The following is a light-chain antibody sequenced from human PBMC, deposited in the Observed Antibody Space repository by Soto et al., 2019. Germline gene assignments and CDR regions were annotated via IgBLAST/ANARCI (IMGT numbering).Light chain of an antibody. Sequence: EIVMTQSPATLSVSPGERVTFSCRASQSVSTRLAWYQHKPGQAPRLLIYGASSRATDIPDRFSGSGSGTDFTLTISSLEPEDFAVYYCQQRSNWPPITFGQGTRLEIK. V-gene: IGKV3-11*01. CDR1: QSVSTR. J-gene: IGKJ5*01. CDR3: QQRSNWPPIT. CDR2: GAS.